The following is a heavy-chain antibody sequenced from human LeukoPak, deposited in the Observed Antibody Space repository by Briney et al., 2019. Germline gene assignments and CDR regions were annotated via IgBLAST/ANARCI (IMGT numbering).Heavy chain of an antibody. Sequence: KPSETLSLTCTASGGSISSSGYYWSWIRQPPGKGLEWIVYIYYSGSTNYNPSLKSRVTISVDTSKNQFSLKLSSVTAADTAVYHCTREAMTGYGNNFDYWGQGTLVTVSS. CDR2: IYYSGST. J-gene: IGHJ4*02. CDR1: GGSISSSGYY. D-gene: IGHD5-18*01. CDR3: TREAMTGYGNNFDY. V-gene: IGHV4-61*08.